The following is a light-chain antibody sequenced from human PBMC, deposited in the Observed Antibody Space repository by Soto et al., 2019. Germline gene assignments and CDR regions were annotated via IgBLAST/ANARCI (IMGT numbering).Light chain of an antibody. CDR2: END. Sequence: QSVLTQPPSVSAAPGQKVTISCSGSSSNIGNNFVSWYQQLPGTAPKLLIYENDKRPSGIPDRFSGSKSGTSATLGITGLQTGDEADYYCGTWDTCLSAGVFGTGTKLTVL. J-gene: IGLJ1*01. V-gene: IGLV1-51*02. CDR3: GTWDTCLSAGV. CDR1: SSNIGNNF.